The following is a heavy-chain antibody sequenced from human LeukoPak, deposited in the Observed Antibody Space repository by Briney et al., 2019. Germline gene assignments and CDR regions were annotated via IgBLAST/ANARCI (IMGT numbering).Heavy chain of an antibody. CDR1: GFTFGDYA. J-gene: IGHJ4*02. Sequence: GGSLRLSCTASGFTFGDYAMSWFRQAPGKGLEWVGFIRSKAYGGTTEYAASVKGRFTISRDDSKSIAYLQMNSLKTEDTAVYYCTREGSVLMMYAILDYWGQGTLVTVSS. CDR2: IRSKAYGGTT. D-gene: IGHD2-8*01. CDR3: TREGSVLMMYAILDY. V-gene: IGHV3-49*03.